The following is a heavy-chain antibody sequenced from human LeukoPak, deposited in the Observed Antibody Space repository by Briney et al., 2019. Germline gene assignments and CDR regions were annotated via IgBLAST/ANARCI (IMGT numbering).Heavy chain of an antibody. J-gene: IGHJ4*02. CDR2: ISGGGSST. D-gene: IGHD1-26*01. V-gene: IGHV3-23*01. CDR3: AKDLRSYYFDY. Sequence: GGSLRLSCAGSVFTFSNYAMSWVRQAPGKGLEWVSVISGGGSSTYYADSVKGRFTISRDNSKNTLYLQMNSLRAEDTAVYYCAKDLRSYYFDYWGQGTLVTVSS. CDR1: VFTFSNYA.